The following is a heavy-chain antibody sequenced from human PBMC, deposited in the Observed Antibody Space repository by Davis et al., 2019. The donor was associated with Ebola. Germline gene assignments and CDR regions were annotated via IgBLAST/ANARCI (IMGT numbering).Heavy chain of an antibody. CDR3: ARRFYYSSWYLDY. CDR2: IYPGDSDT. D-gene: IGHD6-13*01. CDR1: GYSFTSYW. Sequence: PGGSLRLSCKGSGYSFTSYWIGWVRQMPGKGLEWMGIIYPGDSDTTYSPSFQGQVTISADKSISTAYLQWSSLKASDTAMYYCARRFYYSSWYLDYWGQGTLVTVSS. J-gene: IGHJ4*02. V-gene: IGHV5-51*01.